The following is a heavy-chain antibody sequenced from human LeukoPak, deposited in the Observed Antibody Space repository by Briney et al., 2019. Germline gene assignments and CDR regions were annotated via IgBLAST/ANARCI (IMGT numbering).Heavy chain of an antibody. V-gene: IGHV4-34*01. J-gene: IGHJ6*03. CDR3: ARVGSSWYYYYYYMDV. CDR1: GGSFSGYY. Sequence: SEPLSLTCAVYGGSFSGYYWSWIRQPTGKGLEWIGEINHSGSTNYNPSLKSRVTISVDTSKNQFSLKLSSVTAADTAVYYCARVGSSWYYYYYYMDVWGKGTTVTVSS. D-gene: IGHD6-13*01. CDR2: INHSGST.